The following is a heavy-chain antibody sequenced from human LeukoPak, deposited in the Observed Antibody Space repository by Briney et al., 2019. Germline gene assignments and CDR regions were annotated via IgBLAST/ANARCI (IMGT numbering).Heavy chain of an antibody. D-gene: IGHD3-16*01. CDR3: AREVRGDYFDF. J-gene: IGHJ4*02. CDR2: ISGNGGTT. Sequence: PGGSLRLSCAASGFTFSNYAMHWVRQAPGKGLEYVSGISGNGGTTYYANSVRGRFTISRDNSKNTLYLQMNSLRADDTAVYYCAREVRGDYFDFWGQGTLVTVSS. V-gene: IGHV3-64*01. CDR1: GFTFSNYA.